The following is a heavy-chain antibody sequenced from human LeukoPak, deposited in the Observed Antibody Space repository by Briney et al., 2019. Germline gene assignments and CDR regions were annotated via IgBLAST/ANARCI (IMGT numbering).Heavy chain of an antibody. Sequence: PGGSLRLSCAASGFTFSSYSMNWVRQAPGKGLEWVSSISSSSRHIYYADSVKGRFTISRDDAKNSVYLQMNSLRAEETAVYYCVRDFNTVTTAYLQHWDQGTLVTVSS. D-gene: IGHD4-17*01. J-gene: IGHJ1*01. CDR1: GFTFSSYS. CDR3: VRDFNTVTTAYLQH. V-gene: IGHV3-21*01. CDR2: ISSSSRHI.